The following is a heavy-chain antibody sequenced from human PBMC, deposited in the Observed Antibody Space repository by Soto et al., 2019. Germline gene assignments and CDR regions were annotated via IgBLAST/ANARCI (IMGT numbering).Heavy chain of an antibody. CDR3: AAWVGRWLPIY. Sequence: QVQLVESGGGVVQPGRSLRLSCAASEFTFSTYGMHWVRQAPGKGLEWVAVISYDGSNTYYADSVKGRFTISRDNSKNTLYLQMNSMRTEDTALYYCAAWVGRWLPIYWGQGTLVTVSS. CDR1: EFTFSTYG. CDR2: ISYDGSNT. V-gene: IGHV3-30*03. D-gene: IGHD6-19*01. J-gene: IGHJ4*02.